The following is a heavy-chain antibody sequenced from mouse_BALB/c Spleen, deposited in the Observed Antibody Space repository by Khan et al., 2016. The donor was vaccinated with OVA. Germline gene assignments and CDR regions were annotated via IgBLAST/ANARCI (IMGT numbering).Heavy chain of an antibody. CDR1: GYIFTSYW. Sequence: QVQLKQSGAELVRPGASVKLSCKTSGYIFTSYWIHWVKQRPGQGLEWIARIYPGTDNSYYNEKFKDKATLTADKSSSTAYMQLSSLKSEDTDVSFCAREEAWYHIDHWGQGTTLTVSS. V-gene: IGHV1-76*01. CDR3: AREEAWYHIDH. J-gene: IGHJ2*01. CDR2: IYPGTDNS. D-gene: IGHD1-1*02.